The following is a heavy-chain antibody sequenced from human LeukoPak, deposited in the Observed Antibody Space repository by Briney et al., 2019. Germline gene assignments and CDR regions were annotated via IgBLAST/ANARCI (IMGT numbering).Heavy chain of an antibody. D-gene: IGHD6-19*01. Sequence: SETLSLTCTVSGGSISSSSYYWGWFRHPPGKGLEWIGSIYYSGSTYYNPSLKSRVTISVDTSKNQFSLKLSSVTAADTAVYYCARQLRIAVAGTWFDPWGQGTLVTVSS. CDR3: ARQLRIAVAGTWFDP. J-gene: IGHJ5*02. V-gene: IGHV4-39*01. CDR1: GGSISSSSYY. CDR2: IYYSGST.